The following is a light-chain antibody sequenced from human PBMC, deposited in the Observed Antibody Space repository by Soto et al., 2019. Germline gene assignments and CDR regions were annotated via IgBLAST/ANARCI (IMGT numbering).Light chain of an antibody. Sequence: EIVVTQSPATVSLSPGERATLSCRASQSVSSYLAWYQQKPGQAPRLLFYEASNRATGIPVRFSGSGSGTDFTLTISSLEPEDFAVYYCQQRSNWLWTFGQGTKVEIK. V-gene: IGKV3-11*01. CDR1: QSVSSY. J-gene: IGKJ1*01. CDR2: EAS. CDR3: QQRSNWLWT.